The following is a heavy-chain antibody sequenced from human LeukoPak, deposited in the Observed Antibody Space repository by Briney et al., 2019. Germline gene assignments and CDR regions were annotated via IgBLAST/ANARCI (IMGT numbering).Heavy chain of an antibody. CDR1: GGSISSSNW. CDR2: IYHSGST. D-gene: IGHD3-10*01. V-gene: IGHV4-4*02. Sequence: PSETLSLTCAVSGGSISSSNWWSWVRQPPGKGLEWIGKIYHSGSTNYNPSLKSRVTISVDKSKNQFSLKLSSVTAADTAVYYCARDRWGVPAFDYWGQGTLVTVSS. J-gene: IGHJ4*02. CDR3: ARDRWGVPAFDY.